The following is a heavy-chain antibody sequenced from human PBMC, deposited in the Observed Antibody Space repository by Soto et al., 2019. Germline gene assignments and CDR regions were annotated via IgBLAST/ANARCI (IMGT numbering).Heavy chain of an antibody. CDR3: ARGNPTTYYYDSSGYKYNWFDP. CDR2: IIPIFGTA. Sequence: AVKVSCKASGRTFSSYAISWVRQAPGQGLEWMGGIIPIFGTANYAQKFQGRVTITADESTSTAYMELSSLRSEDTAVYYCARGNPTTYYYDSSGYKYNWFDPWGQGTLVTVSS. V-gene: IGHV1-69*13. CDR1: GRTFSSYA. D-gene: IGHD3-22*01. J-gene: IGHJ5*02.